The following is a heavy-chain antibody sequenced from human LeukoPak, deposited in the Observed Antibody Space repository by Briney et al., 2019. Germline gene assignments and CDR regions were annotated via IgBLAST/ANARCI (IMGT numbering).Heavy chain of an antibody. CDR3: AREGGAYYLDY. J-gene: IGHJ4*02. CDR2: IYSGGST. Sequence: PGGSLRLSCAASGFTVSSNYMSWVRQAPGKGLEWVSVIYSGGSTYYADSVKGRFTISRDNTKNSLFLQMDSLRAEDTAVYYCAREGGAYYLDYWGQGTLVTVSS. V-gene: IGHV3-53*01. D-gene: IGHD1-26*01. CDR1: GFTVSSNY.